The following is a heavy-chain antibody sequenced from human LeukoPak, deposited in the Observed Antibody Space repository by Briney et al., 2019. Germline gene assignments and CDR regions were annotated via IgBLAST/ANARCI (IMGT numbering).Heavy chain of an antibody. CDR2: INHSGST. CDR1: GGSISGYY. J-gene: IGHJ4*02. D-gene: IGHD4-17*01. CDR3: ARGPYGDYVDFDY. V-gene: IGHV4-34*01. Sequence: SETLSLTCTVSGGSISGYYWSWIRQPPGKGLEWIGEINHSGSTNYNPSLKSRVTISVDTSKNQFSLKLSSVTAADTAVYYCARGPYGDYVDFDYWGQGTLVTVSS.